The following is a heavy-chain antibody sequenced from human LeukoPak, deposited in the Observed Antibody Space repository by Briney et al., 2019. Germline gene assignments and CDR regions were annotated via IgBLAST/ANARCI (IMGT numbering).Heavy chain of an antibody. Sequence: GGSPRLPCAASGFTFRSYAMSWVRQAPGKGLEWVSAISGSGGSTYYADSVKGRFSISRDNSKNTLYLHLNSLRAEDTAVYYCAKPNYYDSSGFDTGVYYWGQGTLVTVSP. J-gene: IGHJ4*02. CDR1: GFTFRSYA. CDR2: ISGSGGST. D-gene: IGHD3-22*01. CDR3: AKPNYYDSSGFDTGVYY. V-gene: IGHV3-23*01.